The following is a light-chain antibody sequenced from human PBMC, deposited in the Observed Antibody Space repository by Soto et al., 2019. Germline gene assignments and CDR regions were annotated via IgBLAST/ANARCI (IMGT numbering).Light chain of an antibody. CDR1: SSNIGNNY. CDR3: GTWDSSLSAPNCV. V-gene: IGLV1-51*02. CDR2: ENN. J-gene: IGLJ3*02. Sequence: QSVLTQPPSVSAAPGQKVTISCSGSSSNIGNNYVSWYQQLPGTAPKLLIYENNKRPSGIPDRFSGSKSDTSATLGITGLQTGDEADYYCGTWDSSLSAPNCVFGGGTKLTVL.